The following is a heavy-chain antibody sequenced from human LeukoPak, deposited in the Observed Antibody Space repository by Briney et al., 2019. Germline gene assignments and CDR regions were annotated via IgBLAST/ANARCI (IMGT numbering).Heavy chain of an antibody. Sequence: GGSLRLSSAASGFTFSDYAMSWVRQAPERGLEWVSTITLNGDHTYYADSVRGRFTISRDNSNNMLFLQMNSLRAEDTAIYYCAKDRSTLQLWLRIDYWGQGSLVTVSS. V-gene: IGHV3-23*01. J-gene: IGHJ4*02. CDR2: ITLNGDHT. CDR3: AKDRSTLQLWLRIDY. D-gene: IGHD5-18*01. CDR1: GFTFSDYA.